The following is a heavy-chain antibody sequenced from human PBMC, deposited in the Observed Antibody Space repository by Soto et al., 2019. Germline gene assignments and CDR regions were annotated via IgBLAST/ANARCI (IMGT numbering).Heavy chain of an antibody. V-gene: IGHV6-1*01. Sequence: SQTLSLTCAISGDSVSSNTASWNWIRQSPSRGLEWLGRTYFRSKWYNDYAVSVKSRIIINPDTSNNQFSLQLNTVTPEDTAVYFCAKGDNLGPKTGYAFDPWGQGIMVTVSS. CDR2: TYFRSKWYN. J-gene: IGHJ5*02. D-gene: IGHD5-12*01. CDR3: AKGDNLGPKTGYAFDP. CDR1: GDSVSSNTAS.